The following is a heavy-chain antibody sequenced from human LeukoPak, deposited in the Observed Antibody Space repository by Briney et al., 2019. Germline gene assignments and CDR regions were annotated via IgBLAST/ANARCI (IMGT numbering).Heavy chain of an antibody. CDR2: ISSSSSYI. J-gene: IGHJ4*02. Sequence: GNLSRSCAASGFTCSSYRMKWVRQAPGKGLEWVSSISSSSSYIYYADSVKGRFTISRDNAKNSLYLQMNSLRAEDTAVYYCARSYYDSNFDYWGQGTLVTVSS. D-gene: IGHD3-22*01. CDR3: ARSYYDSNFDY. V-gene: IGHV3-21*01. CDR1: GFTCSSYR.